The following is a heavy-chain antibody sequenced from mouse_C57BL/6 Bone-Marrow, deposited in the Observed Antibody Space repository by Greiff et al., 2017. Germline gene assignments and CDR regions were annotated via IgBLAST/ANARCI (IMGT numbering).Heavy chain of an antibody. V-gene: IGHV2-6-1*01. CDR1: GFSLTSYG. CDR2: IWSDGST. J-gene: IGHJ4*01. D-gene: IGHD2-1*01. Sequence: VKLMESGPGLVAPSQSLSITCTVSGFSLTSYGVHWVRQPPGKGLEWLVVIWSDGSTTYNSALKSRLSISKDNSKSQVFLKMNSLQTDDTAMYYCARHGSYYGNRYARDYWGQGTSVTVSS. CDR3: ARHGSYYGNRYARDY.